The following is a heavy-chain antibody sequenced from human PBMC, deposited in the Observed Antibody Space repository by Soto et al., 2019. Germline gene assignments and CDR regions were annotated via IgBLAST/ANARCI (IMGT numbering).Heavy chain of an antibody. V-gene: IGHV3-33*01. CDR3: ARDKQWLGRNWFDP. CDR2: IWYDGSNK. D-gene: IGHD6-19*01. CDR1: GFTFSSYG. Sequence: PGGSLRLSWAASGFTFSSYGMHGIRQAPGKGLEWVAVIWYDGSNKYYADSVKGRFTISRDNSKNTLYLQMNSLRAEDTAVYYCARDKQWLGRNWFDPWGQGTLVTVSS. J-gene: IGHJ5*02.